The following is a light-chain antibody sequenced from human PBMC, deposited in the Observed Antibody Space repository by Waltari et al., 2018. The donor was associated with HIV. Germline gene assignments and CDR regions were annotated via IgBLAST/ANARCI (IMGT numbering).Light chain of an antibody. CDR2: EGI. Sequence: QSALTQPASVSGSPGQSITISCTGSSSYGGSYNLVSWYQQHPGKAPTLMIYEGINRPSGVSNRFSGSKSGNTASLTISGLQAEDEADYYCCSYAGSSNWVFGGGTKLTVL. J-gene: IGLJ3*02. CDR1: SSYGGSYNL. CDR3: CSYAGSSNWV. V-gene: IGLV2-23*01.